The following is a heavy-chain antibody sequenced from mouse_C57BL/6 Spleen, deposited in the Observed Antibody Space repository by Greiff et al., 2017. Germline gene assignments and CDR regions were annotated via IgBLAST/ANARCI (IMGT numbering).Heavy chain of an antibody. Sequence: VMLVESGPGLAAPSQSLSITCTVSGFSLTSYAISWVRQPPGKGLEWLGVIWTGGGTNYNSALKSRLSLSTANSKSHVFLKMNSLQTDDTDRYSSARNLLEDCYIDVWGTGTTVTVSA. CDR1: GFSLTSYA. CDR3: ARNLLEDCYIDV. D-gene: IGHD1-1*01. V-gene: IGHV2-9-1*01. J-gene: IGHJ1*03. CDR2: IWTGGGT.